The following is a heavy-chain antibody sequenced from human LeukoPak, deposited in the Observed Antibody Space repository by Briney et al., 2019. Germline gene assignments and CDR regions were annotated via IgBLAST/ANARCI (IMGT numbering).Heavy chain of an antibody. CDR2: INPNSGGT. D-gene: IGHD3-22*01. J-gene: IGHJ4*02. Sequence: ASVKVSCKASGYTFTGYYMHWVRQAPGQGLEWMGRINPNSGGTNYAQKFQGRVTMTRDTSISTAYMELSRLRSDGTAVYYCARDLHYYDSSGYYYVQTGDYWGQGTLVTVSS. V-gene: IGHV1-2*06. CDR3: ARDLHYYDSSGYYYVQTGDY. CDR1: GYTFTGYY.